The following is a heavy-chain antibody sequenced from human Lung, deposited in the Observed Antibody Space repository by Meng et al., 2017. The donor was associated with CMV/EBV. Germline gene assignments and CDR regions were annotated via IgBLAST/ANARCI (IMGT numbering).Heavy chain of an antibody. J-gene: IGHJ4*02. Sequence: GESXKISCAASGFTFSSYVIIWVRQAPGKGLEWVSSISGSGTITHFADSVKGRFTISRANSENTVFLQMNSLRAEDTAVYYCTKGGCGTRSCYRRYSDYWGQGALVTVSS. CDR2: ISGSGTIT. CDR3: TKGGCGTRSCYRRYSDY. CDR1: GFTFSSYV. V-gene: IGHV3-23*01. D-gene: IGHD2-21*01.